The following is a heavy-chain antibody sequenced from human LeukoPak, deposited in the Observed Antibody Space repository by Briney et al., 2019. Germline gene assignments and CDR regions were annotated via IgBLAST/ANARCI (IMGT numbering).Heavy chain of an antibody. J-gene: IGHJ4*02. CDR3: ARDRDGYNPFDY. Sequence: GGSLRLPCAVSGITLSNYGMSWVRQATGKGVEWVSYISSSSSTIYYAASVKVRFNISRDNAKNSLYLQMNSLRAEDTAVYYCARDRDGYNPFDYWGQGTLVTVSS. CDR1: GITLSNYG. V-gene: IGHV3-48*04. D-gene: IGHD5-24*01. CDR2: ISSSSSTI.